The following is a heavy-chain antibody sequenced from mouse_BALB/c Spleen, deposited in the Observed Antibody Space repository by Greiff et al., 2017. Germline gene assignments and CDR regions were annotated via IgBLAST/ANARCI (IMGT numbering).Heavy chain of an antibody. J-gene: IGHJ4*01. CDR3: ARSDPFRNAMDY. CDR1: GFTFSSFG. V-gene: IGHV5-17*02. Sequence: EVQGVESGGGLVQPGGSRKLSCAASGFTFSSFGMHWVRQAPEKGLEWVAYISSGSSTIYYADTVKGRFTISRDNPKNTLFLQMTSLRSEDTAMYYCARSDPFRNAMDYWGQGTSVTVSS. CDR2: ISSGSSTI.